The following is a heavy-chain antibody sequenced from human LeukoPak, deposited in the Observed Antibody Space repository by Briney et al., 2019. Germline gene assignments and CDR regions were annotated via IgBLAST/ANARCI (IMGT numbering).Heavy chain of an antibody. CDR2: ISGSGGST. CDR1: GSTYA. V-gene: IGHV3-23*01. J-gene: IGHJ6*02. Sequence: GGSLRLSCVDSGSTYAMHWVRQAPGKGLEWVSAISGSGGSTYYADSVKGRFTISRDNSKNTLYLQMNSLRAEDTAVYYCAKDLVAAAYYYYGMDVWGQGTTVTVSS. D-gene: IGHD6-13*01. CDR3: AKDLVAAAYYYYGMDV.